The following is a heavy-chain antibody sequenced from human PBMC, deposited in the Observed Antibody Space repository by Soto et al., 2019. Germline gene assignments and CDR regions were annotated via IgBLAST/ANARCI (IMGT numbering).Heavy chain of an antibody. V-gene: IGHV3-53*01. CDR1: GFTVSSNY. Sequence: GGSLRLSCAASGFTVSSNYMSWVRQAPGKGLEWVSVIYSGGSTYYADSVKGRFTISRDNSKNTLYLQMNSLRAEDTAVYYCARDRRAARPAYYYGMDVRSQGTTVSVSS. CDR3: ARDRRAARPAYYYGMDV. D-gene: IGHD6-6*01. J-gene: IGHJ6*02. CDR2: IYSGGST.